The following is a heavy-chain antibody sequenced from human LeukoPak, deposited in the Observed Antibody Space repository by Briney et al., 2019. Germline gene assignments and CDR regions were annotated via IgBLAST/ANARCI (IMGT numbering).Heavy chain of an antibody. V-gene: IGHV4-39*07. Sequence: SETLSLTCTVSGGSISSSSYYWGWIRQPPGKGLEWIGSIYYSGSTYYNPSLKSRVTISVDTSKNQFSLKLSSVTAADTAVYYCARDSPQLVDFDYWGQGTLVTVSS. CDR1: GGSISSSSYY. J-gene: IGHJ4*02. CDR2: IYYSGST. D-gene: IGHD6-13*01. CDR3: ARDSPQLVDFDY.